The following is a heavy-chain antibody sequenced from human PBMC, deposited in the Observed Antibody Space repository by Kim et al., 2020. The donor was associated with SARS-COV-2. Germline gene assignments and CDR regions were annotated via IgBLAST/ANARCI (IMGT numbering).Heavy chain of an antibody. Sequence: PSLKGRVTMSVDPSKNQFSLKLSSVTAADTSVYYCARERGSTSDYGMDVWGQGTTVTASS. D-gene: IGHD2-2*01. CDR3: ARERGSTSDYGMDV. V-gene: IGHV4-4*07. J-gene: IGHJ6*02.